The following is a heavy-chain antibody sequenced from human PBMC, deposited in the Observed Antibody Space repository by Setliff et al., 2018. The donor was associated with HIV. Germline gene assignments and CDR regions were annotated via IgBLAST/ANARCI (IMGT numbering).Heavy chain of an antibody. V-gene: IGHV4-4*08. J-gene: IGHJ4*02. CDR2: IYTSGSS. CDR1: GGSINNYQ. D-gene: IGHD3-9*01. CDR3: ARGEPVDILTGYFDY. Sequence: KPSETLSLTCTVSGVSGGSINNYQWSWIRQPPGKGLEWIGYIYTSGSSNYNPSLKSRVTISGDTSKRQFSLKMSSVTAADTAVYYCARGEPVDILTGYFDYWGQGTLVTVSS.